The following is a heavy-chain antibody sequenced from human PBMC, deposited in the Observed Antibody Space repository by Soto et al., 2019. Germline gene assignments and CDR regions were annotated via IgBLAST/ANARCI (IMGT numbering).Heavy chain of an antibody. V-gene: IGHV3-74*02. Sequence: EVKLVESGGGLVQPGGSLRLSCAASGFTFSNYWMYWVRQAPGQGLVWVSRINSDGSVSRYADSVKGRLTISRDHVKNTLYLQMNSLRVEDTAVYYCAGGDCGGGSCYSVAGSFYYYMDVWGKGTTVTVFS. D-gene: IGHD2-15*01. CDR2: INSDGSVS. J-gene: IGHJ6*03. CDR1: GFTFSNYW. CDR3: AGGDCGGGSCYSVAGSFYYYMDV.